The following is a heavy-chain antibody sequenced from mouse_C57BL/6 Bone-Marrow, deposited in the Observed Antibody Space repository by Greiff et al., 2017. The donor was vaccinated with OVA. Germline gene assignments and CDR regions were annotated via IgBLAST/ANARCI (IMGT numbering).Heavy chain of an antibody. D-gene: IGHD1-1*01. V-gene: IGHV1-72*01. J-gene: IGHJ4*01. CDR1: GYTFTSYW. CDR2: IDPNSGGT. CDR3: ARSPYGSTLYAMDY. Sequence: QVQLQQPGAELVKPGASVKLSCKASGYTFTSYWMHWVKQRPGQGLEWIGRIDPNSGGTKYNEKFKSKATLTVDKPSSTAYMQLSSLTSEDSAVYYCARSPYGSTLYAMDYWGQGTSVTVSS.